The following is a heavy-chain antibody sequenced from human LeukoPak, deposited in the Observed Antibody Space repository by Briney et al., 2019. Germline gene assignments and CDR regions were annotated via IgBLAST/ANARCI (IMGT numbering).Heavy chain of an antibody. CDR1: GFTFSSYS. V-gene: IGHV3-30*18. D-gene: IGHD2-15*01. J-gene: IGHJ4*02. CDR3: AKDGLSYCSGGSCYENSYFDY. CDR2: ISYDGSNK. Sequence: GGSLRLSCAASGFTFSSYSMNWVRQAPGKGLEWVAVISYDGSNKYYADSVKGRFTISRDNSKNTLYLQMNSLRAEDTAVYYCAKDGLSYCSGGSCYENSYFDYWGQGTLVTVSS.